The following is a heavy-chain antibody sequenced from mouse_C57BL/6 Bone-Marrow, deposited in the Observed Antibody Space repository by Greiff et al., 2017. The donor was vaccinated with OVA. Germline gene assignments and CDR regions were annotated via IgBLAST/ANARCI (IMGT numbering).Heavy chain of an antibody. CDR3: TNYDYDGDY. V-gene: IGHV14-4*01. CDR2: IDPENGDT. D-gene: IGHD2-4*01. J-gene: IGHJ4*01. CDR1: GFNIKDDY. Sequence: VQLKESGAELVRPGASVKLSCTASGFNIKDDYMHWVKQRPEQGLEWIGWIDPENGDTEYASKFQGKATITADTSSNTAYLQLSSLTSEDTAVYYCTNYDYDGDYWGQGTSVTVSS.